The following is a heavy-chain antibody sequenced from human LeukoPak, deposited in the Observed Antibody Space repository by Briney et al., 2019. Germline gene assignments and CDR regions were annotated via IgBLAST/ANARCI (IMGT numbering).Heavy chain of an antibody. CDR1: GGTFSSYA. J-gene: IGHJ6*03. CDR2: IIPIFGTA. D-gene: IGHD2-2*01. Sequence: SVKVSCKASGGTFSSYAISWVRQAPGQGLEWMGGIIPIFGTANYAQKFQGRVTITTDESTGTAYMELSCLRPEDTAVYYCAGVVVPAAMRYYYYYMDVWGKGTTVTVSS. V-gene: IGHV1-69*05. CDR3: AGVVVPAAMRYYYYYMDV.